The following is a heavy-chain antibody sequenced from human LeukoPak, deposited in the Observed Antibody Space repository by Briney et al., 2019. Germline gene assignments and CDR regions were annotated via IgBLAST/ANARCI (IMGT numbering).Heavy chain of an antibody. V-gene: IGHV4-38-2*02. J-gene: IGHJ6*03. CDR1: GYSISSGYY. Sequence: SETLSLTCTVSGYSISSGYYWGWIRQPPGKGLEWIGSIYHSGSTYYNPSLKSRVTISVDTSKNQFPLKLSSVTAADAAVYYCARGMGYYDSSGYYYSDYYYYMDVWGKGTTVTVSS. CDR2: IYHSGST. CDR3: ARGMGYYDSSGYYYSDYYYYMDV. D-gene: IGHD3-22*01.